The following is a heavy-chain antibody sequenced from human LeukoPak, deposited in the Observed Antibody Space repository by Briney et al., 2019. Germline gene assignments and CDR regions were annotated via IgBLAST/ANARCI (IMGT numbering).Heavy chain of an antibody. Sequence: GGSLRLSCAASRFTFSNYAMSWVRQAPGKGLEWVSAITGSGDYTDYADSVKGRFTISRDNFKNTAYLQMNSLRAEDTAVYYCAKRSGINYGYFDSWGQKTLVTVSS. CDR3: AKRSGINYGYFDS. V-gene: IGHV3-23*01. J-gene: IGHJ4*02. CDR2: ITGSGDYT. CDR1: RFTFSNYA. D-gene: IGHD1-26*01.